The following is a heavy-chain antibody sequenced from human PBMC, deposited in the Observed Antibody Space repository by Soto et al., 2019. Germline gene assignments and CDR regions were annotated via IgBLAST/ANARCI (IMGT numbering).Heavy chain of an antibody. CDR3: ARGIEQLDDPYYFDY. J-gene: IGHJ4*02. CDR1: GGSISSYY. D-gene: IGHD6-6*01. Sequence: SETLSLTCTVSGGSISSYYWSWIRQPPGKGLEWIGYIYYSGSTNYNPSLKSRVTISVDTSKNQFSLKLSSVTAADTAVYYCARGIEQLDDPYYFDYWGQGTLVTVSS. V-gene: IGHV4-59*01. CDR2: IYYSGST.